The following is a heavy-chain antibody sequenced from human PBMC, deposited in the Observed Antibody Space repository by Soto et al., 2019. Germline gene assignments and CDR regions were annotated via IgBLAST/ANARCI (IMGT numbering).Heavy chain of an antibody. CDR2: FDPEDGET. D-gene: IGHD3-3*01. J-gene: IGHJ4*02. CDR1: GYTLTELS. CDR3: ATRSGELRFLEWYFDY. Sequence: ASVKVSCKVSGYTLTELSMHWVRQAPGKGLEWMGGFDPEDGETIYAQKFQGRVTMTEDTSTDTAYMELSSLRSEDTAVYYCATRSGELRFLEWYFDYWGQGTLVTVSS. V-gene: IGHV1-24*01.